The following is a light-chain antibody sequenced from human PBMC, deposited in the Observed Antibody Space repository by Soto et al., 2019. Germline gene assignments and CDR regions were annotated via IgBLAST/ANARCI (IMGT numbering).Light chain of an antibody. J-gene: IGLJ1*01. CDR3: SSWGGSNNLYV. CDR1: SSDVGRYNY. V-gene: IGLV2-8*01. CDR2: EVN. Sequence: QSALTQPPSASGSLGQSVTISCTGTSSDVGRYNYVSWFQQHPGKAPKVMIYEVNKRPSGVPDRFSGSRSGNTASLTVSGLQAEDEADYYCSSWGGSNNLYVFGTGTKLTVL.